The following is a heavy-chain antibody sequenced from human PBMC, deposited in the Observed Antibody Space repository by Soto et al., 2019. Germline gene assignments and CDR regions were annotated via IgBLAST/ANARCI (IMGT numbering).Heavy chain of an antibody. Sequence: ASVKVSCKVSGYTLTELSMHWVRQAPGQRLEWMGWINAGNGNTKYSQKFQGRVTITRDTSASTAYMELSSLRSEDTAVYYCARDMGFGLSDYWGQGTLVTVSS. CDR3: ARDMGFGLSDY. V-gene: IGHV1-3*01. D-gene: IGHD3-10*01. CDR1: GYTLTELS. J-gene: IGHJ4*02. CDR2: INAGNGNT.